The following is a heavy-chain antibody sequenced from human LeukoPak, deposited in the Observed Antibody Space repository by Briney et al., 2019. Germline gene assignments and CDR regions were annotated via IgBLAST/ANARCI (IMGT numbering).Heavy chain of an antibody. CDR3: AMGSVAAAGHYGY. Sequence: PSETLSLTCAVYGRSFSGYYWSWIRQPPGKGLEWIGEINHSGSTNYNPSLKSRVTISVDTSKNQFSLKLSSVTAADTAVYYCAMGSVAAAGHYGYWGQGTLVTVSS. CDR2: INHSGST. D-gene: IGHD6-13*01. V-gene: IGHV4-34*01. CDR1: GRSFSGYY. J-gene: IGHJ4*02.